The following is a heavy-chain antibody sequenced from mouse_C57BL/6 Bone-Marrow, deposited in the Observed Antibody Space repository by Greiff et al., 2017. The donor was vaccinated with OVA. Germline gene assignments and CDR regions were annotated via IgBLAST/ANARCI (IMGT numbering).Heavy chain of an antibody. CDR3: ARGDGYSYFDV. V-gene: IGHV1-63*01. Sequence: VQLQQSGAELVRPGTSVKMSCKASGYTFTNYWIGWAKQRPGHGLEWIGDIYPGGGYTNYNEKFKGKATLTADKSSSTAYMQFSSLTSEDSAVYYCARGDGYSYFDVWGTGTTVTVSS. CDR1: GYTFTNYW. J-gene: IGHJ1*03. CDR2: IYPGGGYT. D-gene: IGHD2-3*01.